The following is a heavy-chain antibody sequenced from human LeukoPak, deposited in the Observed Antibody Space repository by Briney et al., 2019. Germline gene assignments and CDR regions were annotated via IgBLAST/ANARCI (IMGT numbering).Heavy chain of an antibody. CDR3: ARDRTYKVGATRGAEYYFDY. D-gene: IGHD1-26*01. J-gene: IGHJ4*02. CDR1: GGTFSSYA. CDR2: INPSGGST. Sequence: ASVKVSCKASGGTFSSYAISWVRQAPGQGLEWMGIINPSGGSTSYAQKFLGRVTMTRDMSTSTVYMELSRLSSEDTAVSYCARDRTYKVGATRGAEYYFDYWGQGTLVTVSS. V-gene: IGHV1-46*01.